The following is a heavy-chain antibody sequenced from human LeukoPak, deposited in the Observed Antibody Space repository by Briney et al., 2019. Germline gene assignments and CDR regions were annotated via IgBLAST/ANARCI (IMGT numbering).Heavy chain of an antibody. CDR3: ARLPTQASSYYYYYGMDV. D-gene: IGHD2-15*01. CDR1: GGSISSSSYY. Sequence: SETLSLTCTVSGGSISSSSYYWGWIRQPPGKGLEWIGSIYYSGSTYYNPSLKSRVTISVDTSKNQFSLQLNSVTPEDTAVYYCARLPTQASSYYYYYGMDVWGKGTTVTVSS. V-gene: IGHV4-39*01. J-gene: IGHJ6*04. CDR2: IYYSGST.